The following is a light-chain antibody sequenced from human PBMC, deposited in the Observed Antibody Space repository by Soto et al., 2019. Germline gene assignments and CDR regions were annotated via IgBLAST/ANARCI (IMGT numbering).Light chain of an antibody. CDR3: QQDGSSRT. CDR2: GAS. V-gene: IGKV3-20*01. CDR1: QSVSSSY. J-gene: IGKJ1*01. Sequence: EIVLTQSPGTLSLSPGERATLSCRASQSVSSSYLAWYQQKPGQAPRLLIYGASSRATGIPDRFSGSGSGTDFTLTISILETEDVAVYYCQQDGSSRTLDQVTKVEIK.